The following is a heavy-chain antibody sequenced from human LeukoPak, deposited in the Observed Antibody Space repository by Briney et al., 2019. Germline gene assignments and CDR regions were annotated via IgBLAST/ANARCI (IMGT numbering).Heavy chain of an antibody. CDR2: IYPRDSDT. Sequence: GESLKISCKGSGYSFSTYWIGWVRQTPGKGLEWMGIIYPRDSDTRYSLSFQGQVTISGDKSISTAYLQWSSLKASDTAMYYCARHTSYGTDFWGQGTLVTVSS. CDR3: ARHTSYGTDF. CDR1: GYSFSTYW. J-gene: IGHJ4*02. D-gene: IGHD2-8*01. V-gene: IGHV5-51*01.